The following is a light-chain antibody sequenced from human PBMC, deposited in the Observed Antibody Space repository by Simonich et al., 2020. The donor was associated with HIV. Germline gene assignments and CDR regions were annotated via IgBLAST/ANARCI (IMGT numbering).Light chain of an antibody. Sequence: DIVMTQTPLYLSVTPGQPASISCKSSQSLLHIDGKTYSYWYLQRPGQSPQLLIYEAANLFSGVPDRFSGSGSGTDFTLKISRVEAEDVGVYYCMQNIQLPPTFGPGTKVDIK. J-gene: IGKJ3*01. V-gene: IGKV2D-29*02. CDR1: QSLLHIDGKTY. CDR3: MQNIQLPPT. CDR2: EAA.